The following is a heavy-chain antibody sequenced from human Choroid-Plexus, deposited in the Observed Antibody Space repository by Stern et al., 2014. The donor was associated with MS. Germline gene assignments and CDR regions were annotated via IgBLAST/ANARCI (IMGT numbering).Heavy chain of an antibody. D-gene: IGHD2-2*01. Sequence: QVQLQQWGAGLLKPSETLSLTCAVYGGSFSGYYWRWIRQAPGKGLEWIGEIDRGGDAHFTRSLKSEITISVDRSKNHLSLKRGAVTAADTAIYYCVRERCINTRCYGGRFGYYYYGMDVWGQGTTVTVSS. CDR2: IDRGGDA. CDR3: VRERCINTRCYGGRFGYYYYGMDV. J-gene: IGHJ6*02. V-gene: IGHV4-34*01. CDR1: GGSFSGYY.